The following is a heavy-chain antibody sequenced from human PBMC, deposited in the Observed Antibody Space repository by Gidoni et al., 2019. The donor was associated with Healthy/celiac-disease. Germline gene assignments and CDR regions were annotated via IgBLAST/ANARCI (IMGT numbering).Heavy chain of an antibody. CDR2: ISSSSSYI. Sequence: EVPLVEWGGGVVKPGGSLRLSCVASGFTFSSYSMNWVLQAPGKGLEWVSSISSSSSYIYYADSVKGRFTISRDNAKNSLYLQMNSLRAEDTAVYYCAREAEYSSSGLGYYWGQGTLVTVSS. CDR1: GFTFSSYS. V-gene: IGHV3-21*01. J-gene: IGHJ4*02. D-gene: IGHD6-6*01. CDR3: AREAEYSSSGLGYY.